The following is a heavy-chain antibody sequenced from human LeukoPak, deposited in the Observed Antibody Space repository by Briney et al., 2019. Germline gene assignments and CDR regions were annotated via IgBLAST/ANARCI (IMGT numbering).Heavy chain of an antibody. V-gene: IGHV1-2*02. CDR2: INPNSGGT. J-gene: IGHJ5*02. Sequence: ASVKVSCKASGYTFTGYYMHWVRQAPGQGLEWMGWINPNSGGTNYAQKSQGRVAMTRDTSISTAYMELSRLRSDDTAVYYCARGGYYDFWSGYQVPDWFDPWGQGTLVTVSS. CDR1: GYTFTGYY. CDR3: ARGGYYDFWSGYQVPDWFDP. D-gene: IGHD3-3*01.